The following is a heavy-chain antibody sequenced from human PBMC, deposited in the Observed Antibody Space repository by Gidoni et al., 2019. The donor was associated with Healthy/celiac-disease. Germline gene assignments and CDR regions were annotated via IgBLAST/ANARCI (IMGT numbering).Heavy chain of an antibody. V-gene: IGHV3-15*01. CDR3: TTIAVAGPGESDY. D-gene: IGHD6-19*01. J-gene: IGHJ4*02. CDR1: GSTFSNAW. Sequence: EVQLVESGGGLVKPGRSCRLFCAASGSTFSNAWMSWVRQAPGKGLEWVSRIKSKTEGGTTDYTAPVKGRFTISRDDSKNTLYLQMNSLKTEDTAVYYCTTIAVAGPGESDYWGQGTLVTVSS. CDR2: IKSKTEGGTT.